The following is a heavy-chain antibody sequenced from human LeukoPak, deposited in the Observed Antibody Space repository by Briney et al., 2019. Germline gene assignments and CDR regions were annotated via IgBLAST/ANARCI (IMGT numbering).Heavy chain of an antibody. V-gene: IGHV4-39*01. CDR2: IYYTRNT. Sequence: SETLSLTCTVSGVSISSSNSYWGWIRQPPGKGLEWIGSIYYTRNTYYNASLKSRVTISIDTSKNQISLRLTSVTVTDTAMYYCARQTGSGLFTLPGGQGTLVTVSS. CDR1: GVSISSSNSY. D-gene: IGHD3/OR15-3a*01. J-gene: IGHJ4*02. CDR3: ARQTGSGLFTLP.